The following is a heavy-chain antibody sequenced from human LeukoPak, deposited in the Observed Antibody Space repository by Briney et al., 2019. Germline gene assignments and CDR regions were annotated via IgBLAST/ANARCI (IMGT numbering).Heavy chain of an antibody. CDR1: GGSFSGYY. Sequence: PSETLSLTCAVYGGSFSGYYWSWIRRPPGKGLEWIGEINHSGSTNYNPSLKSRVTISVDTSKNQFSLKLSSVTAADTAVYFCARAGPAGGWFDPWGQGTLVTVSS. V-gene: IGHV4-34*01. D-gene: IGHD3-16*01. CDR2: INHSGST. CDR3: ARAGPAGGWFDP. J-gene: IGHJ5*02.